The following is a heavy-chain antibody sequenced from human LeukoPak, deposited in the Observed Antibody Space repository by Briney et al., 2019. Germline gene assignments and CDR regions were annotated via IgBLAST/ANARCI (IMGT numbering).Heavy chain of an antibody. J-gene: IGHJ4*02. D-gene: IGHD3-10*01. CDR2: ISYDGTNK. CDR1: GFTFSSYA. Sequence: GGSLRLSCAASGFTFSSYAMHWVRQAPGRGLEWVALISYDGTNKYYADSVKGRFTISRDNAKNSLYLQMNSLRAEDTAVYYCAKVRGLAQYYFDYWGQGTLVTVSS. CDR3: AKVRGLAQYYFDY. V-gene: IGHV3-30-3*01.